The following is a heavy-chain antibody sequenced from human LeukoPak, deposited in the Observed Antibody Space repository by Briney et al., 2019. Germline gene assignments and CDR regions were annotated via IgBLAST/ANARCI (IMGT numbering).Heavy chain of an antibody. CDR3: ARANSYYYGDLDY. CDR2: ISYSGST. D-gene: IGHD4-17*01. Sequence: SETLSLTCTVSGVSISTYSWSWIRQPPGKGLEWIGYISYSGSTSYNPSLKSRVTISVDTSKNQFSLKLSSVTAADTAVYYCARANSYYYGDLDYWGQGILVTVSS. CDR1: GVSISTYS. V-gene: IGHV4-59*01. J-gene: IGHJ4*02.